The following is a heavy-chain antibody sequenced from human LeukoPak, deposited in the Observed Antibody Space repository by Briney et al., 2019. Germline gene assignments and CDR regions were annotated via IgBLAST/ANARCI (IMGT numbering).Heavy chain of an antibody. J-gene: IGHJ4*02. D-gene: IGHD6-19*01. V-gene: IGHV3-23*01. CDR2: ISPRSDFT. CDR3: SAQPESLAGAMYS. CDR1: GFRFSSHS. Sequence: QPGGSLRLSCTPSGFRFSSHSMIWVRQAPEKGLDWVSTISPRSDFTFYADSVKGRFTVSRDNSRNTLYLHMSTLRAEDTAVYYCSAQPESLAGAMYSWGQGALVTVSS.